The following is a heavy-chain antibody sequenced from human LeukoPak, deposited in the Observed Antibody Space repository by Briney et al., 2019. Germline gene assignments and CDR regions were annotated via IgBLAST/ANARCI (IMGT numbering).Heavy chain of an antibody. V-gene: IGHV4-61*08. Sequence: SETLSLTCTVSGGSISSGGYYWSWIRQHPGKGLEWIGYIYYSGSTNYNPSLKSRVTISVDTSKNQFSLKLSSVTAADTAVYYCARDRAADDAFDIWGQGTMVTVSS. D-gene: IGHD2-15*01. CDR1: GGSISSGGYY. J-gene: IGHJ3*02. CDR3: ARDRAADDAFDI. CDR2: IYYSGST.